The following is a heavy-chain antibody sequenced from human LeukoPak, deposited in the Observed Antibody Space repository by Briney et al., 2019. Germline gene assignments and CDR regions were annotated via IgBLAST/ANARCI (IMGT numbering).Heavy chain of an antibody. D-gene: IGHD6-6*01. J-gene: IGHJ6*03. V-gene: IGHV3-23*01. CDR2: ISGSGGST. CDR3: AKDHIAAAIYYYYYMDV. Sequence: AGSLRLSCAASGFTFSSYAMSWVRQAPGKGLEWVSAISGSGGSTYYADSVKGRFTISRDNSKNTLYRQMNSLRAEDTAVYYCAKDHIAAAIYYYYYMDVWGTGTTVTVSS. CDR1: GFTFSSYA.